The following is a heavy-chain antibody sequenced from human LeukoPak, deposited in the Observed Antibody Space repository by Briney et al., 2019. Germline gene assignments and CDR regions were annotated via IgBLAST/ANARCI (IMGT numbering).Heavy chain of an antibody. CDR2: INSDGSST. D-gene: IGHD3-3*01. CDR1: GFTFSIYW. Sequence: PGGSLRLSCAASGFTFSIYWMHWVRQAPGKGLVWVSRINSDGSSTSYADSVKGRFTISRDNAKNTLYLQMNSLRAEDTAVYYCARDEDWSGYYGAFDIWGQGTMVTDSS. J-gene: IGHJ3*02. CDR3: ARDEDWSGYYGAFDI. V-gene: IGHV3-74*01.